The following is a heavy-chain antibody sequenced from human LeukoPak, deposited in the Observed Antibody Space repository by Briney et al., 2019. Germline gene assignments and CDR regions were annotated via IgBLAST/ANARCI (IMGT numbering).Heavy chain of an antibody. J-gene: IGHJ4*02. D-gene: IGHD3-22*01. CDR1: GFTFSSHA. Sequence: PGGSLRLSCVASGFTFSSHAMHWVRQAPGKGLEWVAVISYDGSNKYYADSVKGRSTISRDNSKNTLYLQMNSLRAEDTAVYYCARALDYYDSSGYYGYWGQGTLVTVSS. CDR3: ARALDYYDSSGYYGY. CDR2: ISYDGSNK. V-gene: IGHV3-30-3*01.